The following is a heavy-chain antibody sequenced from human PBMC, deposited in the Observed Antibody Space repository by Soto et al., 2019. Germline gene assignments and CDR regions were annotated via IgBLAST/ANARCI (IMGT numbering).Heavy chain of an antibody. CDR3: ARSYYDSTGFAVDP. Sequence: QLQLQASGPGLVKPSETLSLTCNVSGASVSHGYWSWIRQPPGKALEWIGFMYFGGSFNYNPSLTRRATISVETSKKPFAMKLTAVTASDAAVYYCARSYYDSTGFAVDPWGHGTLVTVSS. CDR1: GASVSHGY. CDR2: MYFGGSF. D-gene: IGHD3-22*01. V-gene: IGHV4-59*02. J-gene: IGHJ5*02.